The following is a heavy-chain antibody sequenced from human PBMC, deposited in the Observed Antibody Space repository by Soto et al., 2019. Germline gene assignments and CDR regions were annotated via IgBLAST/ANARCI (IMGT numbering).Heavy chain of an antibody. V-gene: IGHV3-23*01. Sequence: GGSLRLSCAASGFTFSSYAMSWVRQAPGKGLEWVSAISGSGGSTYYADSVKGRFTISRDNSKNTLYLQMNSLRAEDTAVYYCAKTAETYSGSYWINAPDYYYGMDVWGQGTTVTVSS. CDR3: AKTAETYSGSYWINAPDYYYGMDV. D-gene: IGHD1-26*01. CDR1: GFTFSSYA. CDR2: ISGSGGST. J-gene: IGHJ6*02.